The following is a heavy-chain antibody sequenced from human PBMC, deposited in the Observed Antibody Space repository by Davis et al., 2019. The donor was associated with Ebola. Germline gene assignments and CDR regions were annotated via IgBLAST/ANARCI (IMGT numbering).Heavy chain of an antibody. CDR1: GGSISSYY. Sequence: GSLRLSCTVSGGSISSYYWSWIRQPPGKGLEWIGYIYYSGSTNYNPSLKSRVTISVDTSKNQFSLKLSSVTAADTAVYYCARGPTIFGLDYWGQGTLVTVSS. J-gene: IGHJ4*02. V-gene: IGHV4-59*12. CDR3: ARGPTIFGLDY. D-gene: IGHD3-3*01. CDR2: IYYSGST.